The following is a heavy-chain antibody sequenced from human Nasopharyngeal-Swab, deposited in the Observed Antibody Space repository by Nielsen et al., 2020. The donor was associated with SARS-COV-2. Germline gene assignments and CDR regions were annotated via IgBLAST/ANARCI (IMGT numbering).Heavy chain of an antibody. D-gene: IGHD3-10*01. J-gene: IGHJ4*02. CDR3: AKDIGAYGSALFY. Sequence: GGSLRLSCAASGFTFDDYAMHWVRQAPGKGLEWVSGISWNSGSIGYADSVKGRFTISRDNAKNSLYLQMNSLRAEDTALYYCAKDIGAYGSALFYWGQGTLVTVSS. CDR1: GFTFDDYA. V-gene: IGHV3-9*01. CDR2: ISWNSGSI.